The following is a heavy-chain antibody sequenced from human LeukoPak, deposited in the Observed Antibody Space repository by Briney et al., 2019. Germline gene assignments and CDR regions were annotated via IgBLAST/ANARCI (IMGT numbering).Heavy chain of an antibody. J-gene: IGHJ4*02. CDR3: ARVHSGYDFGNRKYYYFDY. Sequence: SETLSLTCTVSGGSISGFYWSWIRQPPGQGLEWIGYIYSSGSTNYNPSLKSRVTISVDTSENHFSLNLSSVTAADTAVYYCARVHSGYDFGNRKYYYFDYWGQGTLVTVSS. CDR1: GGSISGFY. CDR2: IYSSGST. V-gene: IGHV4-59*08. D-gene: IGHD5-12*01.